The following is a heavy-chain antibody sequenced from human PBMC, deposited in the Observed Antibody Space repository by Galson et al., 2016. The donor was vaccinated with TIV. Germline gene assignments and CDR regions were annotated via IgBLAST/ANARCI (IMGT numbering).Heavy chain of an antibody. J-gene: IGHJ4*02. Sequence: TLSLTCSVSGGSMSGGGYYWNWIRQPPGKGLECIGHIYYSGSTYYNPTLKRRVVISVDTSKNQFSLKVTSVTAADTAVYYCARGSPAGRLTATKLGDAFDIWGQGALVTVSS. CDR1: GGSMSGGGYY. CDR3: ARGSPAGRLTATKLGDAFDI. CDR2: IYYSGST. D-gene: IGHD5-24*01. V-gene: IGHV4-30-4*01.